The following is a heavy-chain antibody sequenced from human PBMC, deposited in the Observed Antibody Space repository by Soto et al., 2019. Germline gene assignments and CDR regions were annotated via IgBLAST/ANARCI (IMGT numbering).Heavy chain of an antibody. CDR1: GGSISSGGYY. CDR3: ARSYYYDSSVDY. J-gene: IGHJ4*02. D-gene: IGHD3-22*01. CDR2: IYYSGST. V-gene: IGHV4-31*11. Sequence: SETLSLTCAVSGGSISSGGYYWSWIRQHPGKGLEWIGYIYYSGSTYYNPSLKSRVTISVDTSKNQFSLKLSSVTAADTAVYYCARSYYYDSSVDYWGQGTLVTVLL.